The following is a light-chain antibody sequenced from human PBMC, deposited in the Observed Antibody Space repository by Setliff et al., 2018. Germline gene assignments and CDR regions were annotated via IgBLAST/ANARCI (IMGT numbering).Light chain of an antibody. CDR3: SSYAGSNNYV. CDR1: SSDVGGYNY. CDR2: EVS. J-gene: IGLJ1*01. V-gene: IGLV2-8*01. Sequence: QSALAQPPSASGSPGQSLTISCTGTSSDVGGYNYVSWYQQHPGKAPKLMIYEVSKWPSGVPDRFSGSKSGNTASLTVSGLQAEDEADYYCSSYAGSNNYVFGTGTKVTVL.